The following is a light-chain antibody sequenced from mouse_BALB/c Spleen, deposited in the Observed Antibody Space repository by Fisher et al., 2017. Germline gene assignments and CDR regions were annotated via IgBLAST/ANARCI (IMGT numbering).Light chain of an antibody. V-gene: IGKV4-68*01. CDR1: SSVSY. Sequence: IVITQSPAIMSASPGEKVTMTCSASSSVSYMYWYQQKPRSSPKPWIYLTSNLASGVPARFSGSGSGTSYSLTISRMEAEDAATYYCQQWSSYPLTFGAGTKLELK. CDR3: QQWSSYPLT. J-gene: IGKJ5*01. CDR2: LTS.